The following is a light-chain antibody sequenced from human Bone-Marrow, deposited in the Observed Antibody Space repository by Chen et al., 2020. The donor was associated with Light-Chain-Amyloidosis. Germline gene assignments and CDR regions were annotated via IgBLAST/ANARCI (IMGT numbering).Light chain of an antibody. V-gene: IGKV3-20*01. Sequence: EIVLTQSPGTLSLSPGEGANLSCRASQTISSNDLTWYQQQFGQAPRLLIYGSSSRATGIPDSFTGSGCGTDFTLTINRLEPEDVAKDYCQEYGTSPLTFGVGTKVEIK. CDR3: QEYGTSPLT. CDR2: GSS. CDR1: QTISSND. J-gene: IGKJ4*01.